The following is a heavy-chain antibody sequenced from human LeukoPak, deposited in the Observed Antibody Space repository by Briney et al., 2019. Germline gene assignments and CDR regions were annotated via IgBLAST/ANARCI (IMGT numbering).Heavy chain of an antibody. J-gene: IGHJ4*02. CDR2: ISYDGSNK. Sequence: PGGSLRLSCAASGFTFSSYAMHWVRQAPGKGLEWVAVISYDGSNKYYADSVKGRFTISRDNSKNTLYLQMNSLRAEDTAVYYCARNKKKDYGDYWMNYWGQGTLATVSS. V-gene: IGHV3-30-3*01. CDR3: ARNKKKDYGDYWMNY. CDR1: GFTFSSYA. D-gene: IGHD4-17*01.